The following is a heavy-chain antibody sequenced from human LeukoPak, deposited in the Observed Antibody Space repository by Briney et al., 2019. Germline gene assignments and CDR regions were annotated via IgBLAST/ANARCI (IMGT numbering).Heavy chain of an antibody. J-gene: IGHJ4*02. D-gene: IGHD4-11*01. Sequence: ASVTVSCKPSGYTFTGYYMYWVREAPGQGREWMGWINPNSGGTNYAQKFWGRVTMTRDTSISTAYMELSRLRSDDTAVYYCATKAPMTTVTFDYWGQGTLVTVSS. CDR1: GYTFTGYY. CDR3: ATKAPMTTVTFDY. CDR2: INPNSGGT. V-gene: IGHV1-2*02.